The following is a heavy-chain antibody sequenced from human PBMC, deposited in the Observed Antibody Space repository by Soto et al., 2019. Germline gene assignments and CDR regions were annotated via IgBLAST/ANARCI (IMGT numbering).Heavy chain of an antibody. Sequence: GGSLRLSXAASGFTFSDYYMSWIRQAPGKGLEWVSYISSSGSTIYYADSVKGRFTISRDNAKNSLYLQMNSLRAEDTAVYYCASTEPRGYSYGGWFDPWGQGTLVTVSS. V-gene: IGHV3-11*01. CDR3: ASTEPRGYSYGGWFDP. CDR1: GFTFSDYY. D-gene: IGHD5-18*01. CDR2: ISSSGSTI. J-gene: IGHJ5*02.